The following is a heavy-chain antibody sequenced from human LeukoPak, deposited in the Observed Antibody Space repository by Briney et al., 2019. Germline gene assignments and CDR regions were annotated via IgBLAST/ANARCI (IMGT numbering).Heavy chain of an antibody. CDR2: IKSKTDGGTT. V-gene: IGHV3-15*01. CDR3: ARVWDWEGYFDL. CDR1: GFTFSNAW. D-gene: IGHD1-26*01. Sequence: SGGSLRLSCAASGFTFSNAWMSWVRQAPGKGLEWVGRIKSKTDGGTTDYAAPVKGRFTISRDDSKNTLYLQMNSLRAEDTAVYYCARVWDWEGYFDLWAVAPWSLSPQ. J-gene: IGHJ2*01.